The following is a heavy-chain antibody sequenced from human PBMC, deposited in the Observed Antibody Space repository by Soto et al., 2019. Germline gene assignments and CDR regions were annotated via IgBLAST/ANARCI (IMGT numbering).Heavy chain of an antibody. CDR3: ARDGVQGYCSSTSCSDDAFDI. J-gene: IGHJ3*02. CDR1: GGSISSGGYY. CDR2: IYYSGST. V-gene: IGHV4-31*03. Sequence: SETLSLTCTVSGGSISSGGYYWSWIRQHPGKGLEWIGYIYYSGSTYYNPSLKSRVTISVDTSKNQFSLKLSSVTAADTAVYYCARDGVQGYCSSTSCSDDAFDIWGQGTMVTVSS. D-gene: IGHD2-2*01.